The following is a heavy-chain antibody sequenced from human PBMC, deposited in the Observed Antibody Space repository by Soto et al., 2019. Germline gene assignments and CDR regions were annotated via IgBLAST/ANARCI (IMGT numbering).Heavy chain of an antibody. V-gene: IGHV3-23*01. CDR1: GLTFSSYA. D-gene: IGHD3-3*01. CDR2: ISGSGGST. Sequence: GGSLRLSCAASGLTFSSYAMSWVRQVPGKGLEWVSAISGSGGSTYYADSVRGRFTISRDNSKNILYLIMNNLRAEDTAVYYCAKRGAVWSGYFPFDYWGQGTLVTVSS. CDR3: AKRGAVWSGYFPFDY. J-gene: IGHJ4*02.